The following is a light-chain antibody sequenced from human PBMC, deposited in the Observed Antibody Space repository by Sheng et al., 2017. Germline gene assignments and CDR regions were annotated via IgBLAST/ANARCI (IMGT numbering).Light chain of an antibody. J-gene: IGKJ1*01. CDR3: QQYNNWPPTWT. V-gene: IGKV3-15*01. Sequence: EIVLTQSPGTLSLSPGERATLSCRASQSVTSNYLAWYQQKPGQAPRLLIHGASTRATGLPARFSGSGSGTEFTLTISSLQSEDFAIYYCQQYNNWPPTWTFGQGTKVEIK. CDR1: QSVTSN. CDR2: GAS.